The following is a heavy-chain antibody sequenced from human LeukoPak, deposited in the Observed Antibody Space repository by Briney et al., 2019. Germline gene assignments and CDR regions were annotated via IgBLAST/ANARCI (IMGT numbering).Heavy chain of an antibody. CDR3: ARQKRGYSYGSGYFDY. CDR1: GFTFSSYA. CDR2: ISGSGGNT. J-gene: IGHJ4*02. D-gene: IGHD5-18*01. V-gene: IGHV3-23*01. Sequence: GGSLRLSCAASGFTFSSYAMSWVRQAPGKGLEWVSAISGSGGNTFYADSVKGRFTISRDNSQNTLYLQMNSLRAEDTAVYYCARQKRGYSYGSGYFDYWGQGTLVTVSS.